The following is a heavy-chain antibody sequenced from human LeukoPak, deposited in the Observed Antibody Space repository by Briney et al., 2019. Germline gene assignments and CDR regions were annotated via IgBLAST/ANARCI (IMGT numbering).Heavy chain of an antibody. V-gene: IGHV3-33*01. J-gene: IGHJ3*02. CDR1: GFSFSCCG. CDR3: ARERAPFDGFDI. CDR2: LWANGRNN. Sequence: GGSLRLSCAASGFSFSCCGMHWVRQAPGKGLDWVAVLWANGRNNYYADSVEGRFTISRDSSKNTLYLQTTSLRADDTAIYYCARERAPFDGFDIWGRGTVVTVSS. D-gene: IGHD4/OR15-4a*01.